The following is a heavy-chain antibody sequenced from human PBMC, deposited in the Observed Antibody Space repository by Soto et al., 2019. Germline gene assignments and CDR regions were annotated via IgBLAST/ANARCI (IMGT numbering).Heavy chain of an antibody. D-gene: IGHD3-10*01. J-gene: IGHJ4*02. CDR2: IYYSGST. V-gene: IGHV4-61*01. Sequence: PSGALFLPCPFSCFSARSGRFFWVWVRQPPGKGLEWIGYIYYSGSTNYNPSLKSRVTISVDTSKNQFSLKLSSVTAADTAVYYCAREKYYYGSGSFIDYWGQGTLVTVSS. CDR1: CFSARSGRFF. CDR3: AREKYYYGSGSFIDY.